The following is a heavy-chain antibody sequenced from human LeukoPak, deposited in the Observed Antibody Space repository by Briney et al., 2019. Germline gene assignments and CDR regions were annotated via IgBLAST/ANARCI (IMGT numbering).Heavy chain of an antibody. V-gene: IGHV3-53*01. Sequence: PGGSLRLSCAASGFTFSSYGMNWVRQAPGKGLEWVSVIYSGGSTYYADSVKGRFTISRDNSKNTLYLQMNSLRAEDTAVYYCARANTGFGELGNDYWGQGTLVTVSS. CDR3: ARANTGFGELGNDY. CDR1: GFTFSSYG. J-gene: IGHJ4*02. D-gene: IGHD3-10*01. CDR2: IYSGGST.